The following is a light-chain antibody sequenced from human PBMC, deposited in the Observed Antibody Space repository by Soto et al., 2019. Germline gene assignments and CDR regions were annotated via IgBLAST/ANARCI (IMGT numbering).Light chain of an antibody. CDR1: QSVSSSY. V-gene: IGKV3-20*01. CDR3: QQYGTSQWT. CDR2: GVS. J-gene: IGKJ1*01. Sequence: PGERATLSCRASQSVSSSYFAWYQQKPGQAPRLLIYGVSSRATGIPDRFSGSGSGTDFTLTISRLEPEDFAVYYCQQYGTSQWTFGQGTKVEIK.